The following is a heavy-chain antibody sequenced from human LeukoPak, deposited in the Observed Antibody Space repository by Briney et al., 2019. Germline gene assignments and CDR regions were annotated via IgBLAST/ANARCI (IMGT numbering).Heavy chain of an antibody. CDR1: GFTFSSYS. D-gene: IGHD6-6*01. CDR2: ISSSGGST. V-gene: IGHV3-23*01. CDR3: AKEWQLAPWYYFDY. J-gene: IGHJ4*02. Sequence: PGGSLRLSCAASGFTFSSYSMNWVRQAPGKGLEWVSAISSSGGSTYYADSVKGRFTISRDNSKNTLYLQMNSLRAEDTAVYYCAKEWQLAPWYYFDYWGQGTLVTVSS.